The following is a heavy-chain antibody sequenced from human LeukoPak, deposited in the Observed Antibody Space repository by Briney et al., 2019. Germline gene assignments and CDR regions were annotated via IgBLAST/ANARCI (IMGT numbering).Heavy chain of an antibody. V-gene: IGHV3-21*01. J-gene: IGHJ4*02. CDR2: ISSSSSYI. CDR3: ARDLRWIDSGSLYNY. D-gene: IGHD1-26*01. CDR1: GFTFSSYS. Sequence: GGSLRLSCAASGFTFSSYSMNWFRQAPGKGLEGVSSISSSSSYIYYADSVKGRFTISRDNAKNSLYLQMNSLRAEDTAVYCCARDLRWIDSGSLYNYWGQGTLVTVSS.